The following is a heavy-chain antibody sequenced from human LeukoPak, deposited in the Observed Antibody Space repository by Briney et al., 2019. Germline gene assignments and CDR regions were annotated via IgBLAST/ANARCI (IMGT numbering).Heavy chain of an antibody. Sequence: ASVKVSCKASGYTFTSYYMHWVRQAPGQGLEWMGIINPSGGSTSYAQKFQGRVTMTRDMSTSTVYMELSSLRSEDTAVYYCASSRRGYDSSGYFDYWGQGTLVTVSS. CDR1: GYTFTSYY. D-gene: IGHD3-22*01. CDR2: INPSGGST. J-gene: IGHJ4*02. CDR3: ASSRRGYDSSGYFDY. V-gene: IGHV1-46*01.